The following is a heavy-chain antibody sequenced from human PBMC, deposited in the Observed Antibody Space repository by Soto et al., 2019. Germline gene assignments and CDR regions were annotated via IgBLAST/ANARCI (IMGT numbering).Heavy chain of an antibody. D-gene: IGHD2-15*01. Sequence: GGSLRLSCAASGFTFSDYYMSWIRQAPGKGLEWVSYISSSSSYTNYADSVKGRFTISRDNAKNSLYLQMNSLRAEDTAVYYCARVVVAATGWFDPWGQGTLVTVSS. J-gene: IGHJ5*02. CDR1: GFTFSDYY. V-gene: IGHV3-11*06. CDR2: ISSSSSYT. CDR3: ARVVVAATGWFDP.